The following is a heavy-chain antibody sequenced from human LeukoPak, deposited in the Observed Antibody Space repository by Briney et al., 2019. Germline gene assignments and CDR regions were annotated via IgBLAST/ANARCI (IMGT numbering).Heavy chain of an antibody. Sequence: GGSLRLSCSASGFIFSNYGMYWVRQAPGKGLEWVSVIYSGGSTYYADSVKGRFTISRDNSKNTLYPQMNSLRAEDTAVYYCARVPGSGSYYYFDYWGQGTLVTVSS. J-gene: IGHJ4*02. CDR3: ARVPGSGSYYYFDY. D-gene: IGHD3-10*01. CDR2: IYSGGST. V-gene: IGHV3-53*01. CDR1: GFIFSNYG.